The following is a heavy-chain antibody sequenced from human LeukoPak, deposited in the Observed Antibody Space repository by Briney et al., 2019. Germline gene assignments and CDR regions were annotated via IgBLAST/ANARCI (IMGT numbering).Heavy chain of an antibody. D-gene: IGHD1-7*01. V-gene: IGHV1-69*05. J-gene: IGHJ3*02. CDR2: IIPIFGTA. CDR3: ARDSRGPWNYGPGGVLDAFDI. Sequence: SVKVSCKAPGGTFSSYAISWVRQAPGQGLEWMGGIIPIFGTANYAQKFQGRVTITTDESTSTAYMELSSLRSEDTAVYYCARDSRGPWNYGPGGVLDAFDIWGQGTMVTVSS. CDR1: GGTFSSYA.